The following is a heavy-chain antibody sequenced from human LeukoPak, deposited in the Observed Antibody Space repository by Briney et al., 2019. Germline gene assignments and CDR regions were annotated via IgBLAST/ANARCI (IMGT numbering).Heavy chain of an antibody. CDR2: IYYSGRT. Sequence: SETLSLTCTVSGGSISSYYWSWIRQPAGKGLEWIGYIYYSGRTNYNPSLKSRVTISEDTSKNHFSLRLRSVTAADTAVYYCARALQDYYYGMDVWGQGTTVTVSS. V-gene: IGHV4-59*08. J-gene: IGHJ6*02. CDR3: ARALQDYYYGMDV. CDR1: GGSISSYY. D-gene: IGHD5-24*01.